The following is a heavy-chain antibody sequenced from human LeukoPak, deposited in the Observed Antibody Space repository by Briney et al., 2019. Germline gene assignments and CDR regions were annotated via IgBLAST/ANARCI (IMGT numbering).Heavy chain of an antibody. V-gene: IGHV3-33*01. J-gene: IGHJ6*02. CDR1: GFTFSSYG. CDR3: ARGSLVVVPAAQPTPHYGMDV. CDR2: IWYDGSNK. D-gene: IGHD2-2*01. Sequence: PGGSLRLSCAASGFTFSSYGMHWVRQAPGKGLEWVAVIWYDGSNKYYADSVKGRFTISRDNSKNTLYLQMNSLRAEDTAVYYCARGSLVVVPAAQPTPHYGMDVWGQGTTVTVSS.